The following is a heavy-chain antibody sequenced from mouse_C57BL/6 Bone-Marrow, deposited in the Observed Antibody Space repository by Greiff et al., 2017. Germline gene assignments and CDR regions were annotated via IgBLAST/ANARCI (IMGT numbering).Heavy chain of an antibody. CDR1: GYTFTSYW. V-gene: IGHV1-69*01. CDR2: IDPSDSYT. Sequence: QVQLQQPGAELVMPGASVKLSCKASGYTFTSYWMHWVKQRPGQGLEWIGEIDPSDSYTNYNQKFQGKSTLTVDKSSSTAYMQLSSLTSEDSAVYYCARGNWYFDVWGTGTTVTVSS. CDR3: ARGNWYFDV. J-gene: IGHJ1*03.